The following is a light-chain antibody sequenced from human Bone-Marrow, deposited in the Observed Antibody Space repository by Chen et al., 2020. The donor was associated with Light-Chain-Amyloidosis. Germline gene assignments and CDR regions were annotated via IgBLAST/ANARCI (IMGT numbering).Light chain of an antibody. J-gene: IGLJ3*02. CDR3: QVWDRSGDRQG. CDR2: DDS. V-gene: IGLV3-21*02. Sequence: SYVLTQPSSVSVAPGQTATIACGGNNIGSTSVHWYQQTPGQAPLLVVYDDSDRPSGIPERLSGSNSGNTATLTISRVEAGDEADYYCQVWDRSGDRQGFGGGTKLTVL. CDR1: NIGSTS.